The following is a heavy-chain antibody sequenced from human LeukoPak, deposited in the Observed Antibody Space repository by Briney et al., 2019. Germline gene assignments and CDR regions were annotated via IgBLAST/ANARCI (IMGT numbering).Heavy chain of an antibody. CDR3: AKDSYDPLLWLGESPAHGFDP. V-gene: IGHV3-23*01. CDR1: GFTFSSYA. Sequence: PGGSLRLSCAASGFTFSSYAMSWVRQAPGKGLEWVSAISGSGGSTYYADSVKGRFPISRDNSKNTLYLQMNSLRAEDTAVYYCAKDSYDPLLWLGESPAHGFDPWGQGTLVTVSS. J-gene: IGHJ5*02. D-gene: IGHD3-10*01. CDR2: ISGSGGST.